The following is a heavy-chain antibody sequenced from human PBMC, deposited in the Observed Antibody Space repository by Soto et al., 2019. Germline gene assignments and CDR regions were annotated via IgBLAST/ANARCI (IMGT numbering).Heavy chain of an antibody. J-gene: IGHJ6*03. D-gene: IGHD6-13*01. CDR3: ARGSEQQDYYYYYMDV. CDR1: GFTFSSYW. CDR2: INSDGSST. V-gene: IGHV3-74*01. Sequence: GGSLRLSCAASGFTFSSYWMHWVRQAPGKGLVWVSRINSDGSSTSYADSVKGRFTISRDNAKNTLYLQMNSLRAEGTAVYYCARGSEQQDYYYYYMDVWGKGTTVTVSS.